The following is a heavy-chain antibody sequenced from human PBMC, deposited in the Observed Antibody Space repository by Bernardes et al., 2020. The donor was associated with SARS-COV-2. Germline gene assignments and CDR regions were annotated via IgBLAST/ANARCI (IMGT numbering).Heavy chain of an antibody. CDR2: IYSGGST. CDR3: ARGNRGNWFYFDY. V-gene: IGHV3-53*01. J-gene: IGHJ4*02. CDR1: GFTLSRNF. D-gene: IGHD2-15*01. Sequence: GCLTPSCAASGFTLSRNFMTWVRPAPGKGLDWVSIIYSGGSTYYADSVKGRFSISRDNSKNTVYLHMNSLRVEDTAVYYCARGNRGNWFYFDYWGQGTLVTVSS.